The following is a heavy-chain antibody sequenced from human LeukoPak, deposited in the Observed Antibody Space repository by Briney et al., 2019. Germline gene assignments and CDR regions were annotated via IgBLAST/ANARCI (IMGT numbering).Heavy chain of an antibody. D-gene: IGHD3-10*01. Sequence: PGESLRLSCAASGFTFSGYSMNWVRQAPGKGLEWVSYISSSGSTIYYADSVKGRFTISRDNAKNSLYLQMNSLRAEDTAVYYCARGAPTGLTMVRELLYRGDYYYYGMDVWGQGTTVTVSS. V-gene: IGHV3-48*04. J-gene: IGHJ6*02. CDR3: ARGAPTGLTMVRELLYRGDYYYYGMDV. CDR2: ISSSGSTI. CDR1: GFTFSGYS.